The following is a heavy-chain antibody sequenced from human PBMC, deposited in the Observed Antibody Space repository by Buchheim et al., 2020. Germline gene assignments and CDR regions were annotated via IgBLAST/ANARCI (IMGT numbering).Heavy chain of an antibody. V-gene: IGHV3-30*18. CDR2: ISYDGSNK. D-gene: IGHD4-17*01. CDR3: AKGGPMTTVTSIDY. J-gene: IGHJ4*02. CDR1: GFTFSSYG. Sequence: QVQLVESGGGVVQPGRSLRLSCAASGFTFSSYGMHWVRQAPGKGLQWVAVISYDGSNKYYADSVKGRFTISRDNSKNTLYLKMNSLRAEDTAVYYCAKGGPMTTVTSIDYWGQGTL.